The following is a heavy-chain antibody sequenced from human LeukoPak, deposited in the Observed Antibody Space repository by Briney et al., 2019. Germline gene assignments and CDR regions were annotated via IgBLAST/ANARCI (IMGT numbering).Heavy chain of an antibody. CDR1: GGSISSYY. CDR2: IYYSGST. CDR3: ARQLRRDGYKTFNY. D-gene: IGHD5-24*01. Sequence: SETRSLTCTVSGGSISSYYWSWIRQPPGKGVEWIGYIYYSGSTNYNPSLKSRVTISVDTSKNQFSLKLSSVTAADTAVYYCARQLRRDGYKTFNYWGQGTLVTVSS. V-gene: IGHV4-59*08. J-gene: IGHJ4*02.